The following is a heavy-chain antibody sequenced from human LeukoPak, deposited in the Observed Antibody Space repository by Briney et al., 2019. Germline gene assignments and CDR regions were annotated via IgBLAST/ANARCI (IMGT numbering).Heavy chain of an antibody. Sequence: SETLSLTCTVSDGSVSSGSHYWSWIRQPPGQGLEWIGYMYYIGSTNYNPSLKSRVTISVDTSKNQFSLKLSSVTAADTAVYYCARHRGLMVEVFDYWGQGTLVTVSS. V-gene: IGHV4-61*01. D-gene: IGHD3-10*01. J-gene: IGHJ4*02. CDR3: ARHRGLMVEVFDY. CDR2: MYYIGST. CDR1: DGSVSSGSHY.